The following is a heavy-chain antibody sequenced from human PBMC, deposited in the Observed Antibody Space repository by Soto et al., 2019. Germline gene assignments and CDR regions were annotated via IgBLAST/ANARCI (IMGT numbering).Heavy chain of an antibody. CDR3: ARHYCSGGSCYPYYYYGMDV. CDR1: GYSFTSYW. CDR2: TDPSDSYT. D-gene: IGHD2-15*01. J-gene: IGHJ6*02. V-gene: IGHV5-10-1*01. Sequence: GESLKISCKGSGYSFTSYWISWVRQMPGKGLEWMGRTDPSDSYTNYSPSFQGHVTISADKSISTAYLQWSSLKASDTAMYYCARHYCSGGSCYPYYYYGMDVWGQGTTVTVSS.